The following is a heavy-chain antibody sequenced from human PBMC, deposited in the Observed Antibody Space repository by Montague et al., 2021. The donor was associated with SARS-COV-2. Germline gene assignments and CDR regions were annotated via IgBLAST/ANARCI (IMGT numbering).Heavy chain of an antibody. CDR2: IYYSGTT. CDR3: ARDHTADDYDDNVSAGYSSDYGMDV. J-gene: IGHJ6*02. CDR1: GGSIPSDEYY. V-gene: IGHV4-61*10. Sequence: SETLSLTCSVSGGSIPSDEYYLSWIRQPAGKGLEWIGYIYYSGTTNYNPSLKSRVTISVDTSKNHFSLKLSSVTAADTAVYYCARDHTADDYDDNVSAGYSSDYGMDVWGQGTTVTVSS. D-gene: IGHD4-17*01.